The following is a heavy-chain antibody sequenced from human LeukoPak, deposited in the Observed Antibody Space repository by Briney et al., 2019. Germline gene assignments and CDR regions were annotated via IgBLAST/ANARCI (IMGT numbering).Heavy chain of an antibody. D-gene: IGHD3-16*02. V-gene: IGHV1-18*01. J-gene: IGHJ4*02. CDR1: GYTFTSYG. CDR2: ISAYNGNT. Sequence: ASVKVPCKASGYTFTSYGISWVRQAPGQGLEWMGWISAYNGNTNYAQKLQGRVTMTTDTSTSTAYMELRSLRSDDTAVYYCAVLRLGELSSDYWGQGTLVTVSS. CDR3: AVLRLGELSSDY.